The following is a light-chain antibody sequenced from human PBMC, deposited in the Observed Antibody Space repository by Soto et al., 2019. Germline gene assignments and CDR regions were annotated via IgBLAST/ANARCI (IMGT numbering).Light chain of an antibody. J-gene: IGKJ1*01. V-gene: IGKV3-20*01. Sequence: EIVLTQSPDTLSLSPGEGATLSCRASQRVSSDSLAWYQQQPGQAPRLLIYSTSNRATGIPDRFSGSGSGTDFTLTIRRLEPEDFALYYCQQYGRSQTFGQGTKVEIK. CDR2: STS. CDR3: QQYGRSQT. CDR1: QRVSSDS.